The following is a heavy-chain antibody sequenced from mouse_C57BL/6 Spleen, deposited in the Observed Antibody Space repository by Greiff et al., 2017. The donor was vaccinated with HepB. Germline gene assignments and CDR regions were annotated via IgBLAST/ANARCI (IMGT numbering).Heavy chain of an antibody. CDR2: INPNNGGT. CDR3: ARRDWVFDY. Sequence: VQLKESGPELVKPGASVKIPCKASGYTFTDYNMDWVKQSHGKSLEWIGDINPNNGGTIYNQKFKGKATLTVDKSSSTAYMELRSLTSEDTAVYYCARRDWVFDYWGQGTTLTVSS. D-gene: IGHD4-1*01. J-gene: IGHJ2*01. V-gene: IGHV1-18*01. CDR1: GYTFTDYN.